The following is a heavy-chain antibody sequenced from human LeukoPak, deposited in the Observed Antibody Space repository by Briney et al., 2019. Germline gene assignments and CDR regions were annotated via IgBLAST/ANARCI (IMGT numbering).Heavy chain of an antibody. V-gene: IGHV3-53*01. CDR2: IYSGGST. D-gene: IGHD1-26*01. CDR3: AKDKGISGSYYHY. Sequence: PGGSLRLSCAASGFTVSSNYMSWVRQAPGKGLEWVSVIYSGGSTYYADSVKGRFTISRDNSKNTLYLQMNSLRAEDTAVYYCAKDKGISGSYYHYWGQGTLVTVSS. CDR1: GFTVSSNY. J-gene: IGHJ4*02.